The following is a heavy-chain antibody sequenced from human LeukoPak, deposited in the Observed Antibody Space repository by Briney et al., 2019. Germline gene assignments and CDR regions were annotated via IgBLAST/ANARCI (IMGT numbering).Heavy chain of an antibody. CDR1: GGSFSAYY. J-gene: IGHJ4*02. CDR3: ARYSRGVGAASDY. V-gene: IGHV4-34*01. CDR2: INHSGST. Sequence: PSETLSLTCAVYGGSFSAYYWSWIRQPPGKGLEWIGEINHSGSTSYNPSPKSRVTISVDTSKNQFSLKLSSVIAADTAVYYCARYSRGVGAASDYWGQGTLVTVSS. D-gene: IGHD2-15*01.